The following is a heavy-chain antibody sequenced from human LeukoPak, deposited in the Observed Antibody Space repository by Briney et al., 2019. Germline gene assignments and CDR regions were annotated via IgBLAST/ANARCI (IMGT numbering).Heavy chain of an antibody. J-gene: IGHJ6*02. CDR1: GFTFSSYA. D-gene: IGHD1-14*01. CDR3: ARELANHIYYGMDV. V-gene: IGHV3-30*04. CDR2: ISYDGSNK. Sequence: GGSLRLSCAASGFTFSSYAMHWVRQAPGKGLEWVAVISYDGSNKYYADSVKGRFTISRDNSKTTLYLQMNSLRAEDTAVYYCARELANHIYYGMDVWGQGTTVTVSS.